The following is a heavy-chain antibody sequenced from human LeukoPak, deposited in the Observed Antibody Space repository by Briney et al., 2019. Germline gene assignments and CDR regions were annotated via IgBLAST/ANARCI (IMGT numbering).Heavy chain of an antibody. CDR1: GFTFSSYA. V-gene: IGHV3-23*01. J-gene: IGHJ4*02. CDR2: IGAGGTFT. Sequence: GGSLRLSCTASGFTFSSYAMNWVRQAPGKGLEWVSGIGAGGTFTYYADSVKGRFTIFRDNSRNTLYLQMNSLRADDTAVYYCARDLDYTNYGYDFDYWGQGTLVTVSS. CDR3: ARDLDYTNYGYDFDY. D-gene: IGHD4-11*01.